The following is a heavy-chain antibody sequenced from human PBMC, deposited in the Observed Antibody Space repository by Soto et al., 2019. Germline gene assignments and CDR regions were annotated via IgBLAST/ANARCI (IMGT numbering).Heavy chain of an antibody. J-gene: IGHJ4*02. Sequence: EVQLLESGGGLVQPGGSLRLSCAASGFTFSSYAMSWVRQAPGKGLEWVSAISGSGGSTYYADSVKGRFTISRDNSKNTLYLQMNSLRAEDTAVYYCAKDGVNGILTGYYELAYFDYWGQGTLVTVSS. CDR1: GFTFSSYA. CDR3: AKDGVNGILTGYYELAYFDY. CDR2: ISGSGGST. D-gene: IGHD3-9*01. V-gene: IGHV3-23*01.